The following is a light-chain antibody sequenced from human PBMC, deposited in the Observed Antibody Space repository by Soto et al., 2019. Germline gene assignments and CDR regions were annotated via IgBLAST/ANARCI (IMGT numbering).Light chain of an antibody. J-gene: IGLJ1*01. V-gene: IGLV2-14*01. Sequence: QSVLTQPASVSWSPGQSITISCTGTSSDVGGYNYVSWYQLHPGKAPKLMVYEVSYRPSGVSIRFSGSKSANTASLTISGLQAEDEADYYCSSYASSTAYVCGTGTKVTVL. CDR2: EVS. CDR3: SSYASSTAYV. CDR1: SSDVGGYNY.